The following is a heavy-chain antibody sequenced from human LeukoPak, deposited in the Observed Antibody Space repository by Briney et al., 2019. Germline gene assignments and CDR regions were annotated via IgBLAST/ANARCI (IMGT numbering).Heavy chain of an antibody. D-gene: IGHD5-12*01. Sequence: ASVKVSCKVSGYTLTELSMHWVRQAPGKGLERRLGFDPEVGDTIYAQKFQGRVTMTEDTSTDTAYMELSSLRSEDTAVYYCATAERGVATTRDYYYYGMDVWGQGTTVTVSS. V-gene: IGHV1-24*01. J-gene: IGHJ6*02. CDR3: ATAERGVATTRDYYYYGMDV. CDR1: GYTLTELS. CDR2: FDPEVGDT.